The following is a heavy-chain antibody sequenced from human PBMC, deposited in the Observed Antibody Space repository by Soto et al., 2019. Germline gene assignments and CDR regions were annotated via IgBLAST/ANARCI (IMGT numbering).Heavy chain of an antibody. Sequence: PGGSLRLSCSASGFIFSSCAMNWVRQAPGKGLEWVSAISGSGGSIYYADSVKGRFTISRDNSKTTLYLEMDSLRAEDTAVYYCAKGGGDSLRYGMDGWGQGTTVTVSS. D-gene: IGHD2-21*02. CDR1: GFIFSSCA. J-gene: IGHJ6*02. CDR2: ISGSGGSI. CDR3: AKGGGDSLRYGMDG. V-gene: IGHV3-23*01.